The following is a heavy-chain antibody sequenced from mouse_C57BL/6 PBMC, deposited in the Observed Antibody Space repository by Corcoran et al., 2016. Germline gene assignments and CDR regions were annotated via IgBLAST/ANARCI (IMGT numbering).Heavy chain of an antibody. Sequence: EVQLQQSGPELVKPGASVKISCKASGYTFTDYYMNWVKQSHGKSLEWIGDINPNNGGTSYNQKFKGKATLTVDKSSSTAYMELRSLTSEDSAVYYCASTTVVSHWWYFDVWGTGTTVTVSS. CDR1: GYTFTDYY. D-gene: IGHD1-1*01. V-gene: IGHV1-26*01. J-gene: IGHJ1*03. CDR2: INPNNGGT. CDR3: ASTTVVSHWWYFDV.